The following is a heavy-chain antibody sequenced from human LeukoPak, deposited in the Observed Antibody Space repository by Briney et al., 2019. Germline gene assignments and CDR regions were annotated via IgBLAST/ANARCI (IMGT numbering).Heavy chain of an antibody. Sequence: GEALKISRKCSGCTFNTNWIAWVRQTPGKGLEWVGVVYPYYSDVRYNPSFLGRVTNLADQSRSAYSLHWRSLRDSDAALYYFASRRGSLYSFDYWGQGTLVTVSS. V-gene: IGHV5-51*01. D-gene: IGHD2-21*01. J-gene: IGHJ4*02. CDR3: ASRRGSLYSFDY. CDR1: GCTFNTNW. CDR2: VYPYYSDV.